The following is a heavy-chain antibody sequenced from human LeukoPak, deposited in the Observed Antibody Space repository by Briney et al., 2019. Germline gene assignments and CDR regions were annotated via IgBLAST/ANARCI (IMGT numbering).Heavy chain of an antibody. D-gene: IGHD1-26*01. Sequence: PGGSLRLSCAVSGFIFSAHYIDWVRQAPGKGLEWVGRSGNEANSYTTEYAASVKGRFTISRDDSKNSLYPQMNSLKTEDSAVYYCTRGYSGVGIYAFDIWGQGTMVTVSS. CDR1: GFIFSAHY. J-gene: IGHJ3*02. CDR3: TRGYSGVGIYAFDI. CDR2: SGNEANSYTT. V-gene: IGHV3-72*01.